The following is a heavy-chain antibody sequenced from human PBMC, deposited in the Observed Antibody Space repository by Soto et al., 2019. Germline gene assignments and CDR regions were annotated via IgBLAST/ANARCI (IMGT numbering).Heavy chain of an antibody. CDR1: GDSVSRNCGA. J-gene: IGHJ6*02. CDR2: TYYRSKWYD. CDR3: VSKYRDSSNYHGMDV. D-gene: IGHD6-6*01. Sequence: SQTLSLTCALSGDSVSRNCGAWYWIRQSPSRGLEWLGRTYYRSKWYDDYAVSVKSRITIKPDTSKNQFSLQLNSVTPEDTAVYYCVSKYRDSSNYHGMDVWGQGTTVTVSS. V-gene: IGHV6-1*01.